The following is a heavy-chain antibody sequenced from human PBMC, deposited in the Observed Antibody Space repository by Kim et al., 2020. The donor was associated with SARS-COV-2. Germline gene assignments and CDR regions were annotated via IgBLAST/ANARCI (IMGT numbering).Heavy chain of an antibody. CDR3: ARVLIDYDFWSGYYLRHYYFDY. D-gene: IGHD3-3*01. V-gene: IGHV4-59*08. CDR1: GGSISSYY. Sequence: SETLSLTCTVSGGSISSYYWSWIRQPPGKGLEWIGYIYYSGSTNYNPSLKSRVTTSVDTSKNQFSLKLSSVTAADTAVYYCARVLIDYDFWSGYYLRHYYFDYWGQGTLVTVSS. J-gene: IGHJ4*02. CDR2: IYYSGST.